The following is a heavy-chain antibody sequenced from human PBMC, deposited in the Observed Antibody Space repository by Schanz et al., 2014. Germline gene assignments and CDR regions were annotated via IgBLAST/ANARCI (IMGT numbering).Heavy chain of an antibody. D-gene: IGHD1-7*01. Sequence: EVQLVESGGSLVQPGGSLRLSCAASGFTFSTYWMHWVRQAPGKGLVWVSHINSDGTTTTYADSVKGRFTISRDNAENTLYLQMNSLRVEDTAVYYCAMGGYQLHHWGQGTLVTVSS. J-gene: IGHJ4*02. V-gene: IGHV3-74*02. CDR2: INSDGTTT. CDR3: AMGGYQLHH. CDR1: GFTFSTYW.